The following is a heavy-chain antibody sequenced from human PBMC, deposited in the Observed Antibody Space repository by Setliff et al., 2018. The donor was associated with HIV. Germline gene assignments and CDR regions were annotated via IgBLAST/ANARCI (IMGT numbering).Heavy chain of an antibody. D-gene: IGHD3-10*01. J-gene: IGHJ6*03. CDR1: SGSISSNTYY. Sequence: PSETLSLTCSVSSGSISSNTYYWSWIRQPPGRGLEWIASVFHIGSTYHNPSLKSRVSISIDTSKTQVSLKLRSVTAADTAVYYCATVTMVRLIGVYHMDVWGKGTTVTVSS. CDR3: ATVTMVRLIGVYHMDV. CDR2: VFHIGST. V-gene: IGHV4-39*07.